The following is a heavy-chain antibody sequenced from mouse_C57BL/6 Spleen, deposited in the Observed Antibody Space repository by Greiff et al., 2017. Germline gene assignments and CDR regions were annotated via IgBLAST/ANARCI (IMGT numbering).Heavy chain of an antibody. Sequence: QVQLQQSGPELVKPGASVKLSCKASGYTFTSYDINWVKQRPGQGLEWIGWIYPRDGSTNYNEKFKGKATLTVDTSSSTAYMELHSLTAEDSAVYFCGETAQAWLAYWGQGTLVTVS. CDR1: GYTFTSYD. J-gene: IGHJ3*01. D-gene: IGHD3-2*02. V-gene: IGHV1-85*01. CDR2: IYPRDGST. CDR3: GETAQAWLAY.